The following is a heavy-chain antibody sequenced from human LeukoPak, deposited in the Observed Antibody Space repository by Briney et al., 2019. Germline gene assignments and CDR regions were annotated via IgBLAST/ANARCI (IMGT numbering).Heavy chain of an antibody. D-gene: IGHD3-10*01. CDR2: INPNSGGT. Sequence: GASVKVSCKASGYTFTGYYMHWVRQAPGQGLEWMGWINPNSGGTNYAQKFQGRVTMTRDTSISTAYMELSRLRSDDTAVYYCARDRWSREHYGSGSYYIGGDYWGQGTLVTVSS. V-gene: IGHV1-2*02. J-gene: IGHJ4*02. CDR3: ARDRWSREHYGSGSYYIGGDY. CDR1: GYTFTGYY.